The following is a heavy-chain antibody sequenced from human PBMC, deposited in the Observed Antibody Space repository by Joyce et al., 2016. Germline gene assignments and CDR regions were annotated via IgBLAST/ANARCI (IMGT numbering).Heavy chain of an antibody. J-gene: IGHJ4*02. CDR2: INSGSSSI. CDR1: GLTFSDYS. D-gene: IGHD1-1*01. Sequence: EVQLVESGGGLVQPGGSLRFSCVASGLTFSDYSMNWVRQAPGKGLEWGSYINSGSSSIYYADSVKGRFTISRDNAKNSLYLQMNSLGAEDTAVYYCAVRAGTYSFDCWGQGTLVTVSS. V-gene: IGHV3-48*04. CDR3: AVRAGTYSFDC.